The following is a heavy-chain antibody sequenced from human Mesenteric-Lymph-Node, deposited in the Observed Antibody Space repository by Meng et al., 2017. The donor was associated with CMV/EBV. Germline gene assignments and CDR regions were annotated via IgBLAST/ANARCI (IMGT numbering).Heavy chain of an antibody. V-gene: IGHV4-4*02. J-gene: IGHJ4*02. CDR3: ARARRVDYGGNFAFDY. CDR1: GGSIRSSNW. Sequence: GGSIRSSNWWSWVRQPPGKGLEWIGEIYHSGSTNYNPSLKSRVTISVDKSKNQFSLKLSSVTAADTAVYYCARARRVDYGGNFAFDYWGQGTLVTVSS. CDR2: IYHSGST. D-gene: IGHD4-23*01.